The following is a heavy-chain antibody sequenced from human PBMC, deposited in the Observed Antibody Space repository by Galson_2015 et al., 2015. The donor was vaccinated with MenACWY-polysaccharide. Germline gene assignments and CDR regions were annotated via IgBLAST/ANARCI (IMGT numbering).Heavy chain of an antibody. V-gene: IGHV3-48*02. J-gene: IGHJ4*02. CDR3: ARVLKGLVGATPDY. D-gene: IGHD1-26*01. CDR1: GFTFSSYW. CDR2: ISSGGTI. Sequence: SLRLSCAASGFTFSSYWMHWVRRAPGKGLEWVSYISSGGTIYYADSVKGRFTISRDNAKNSLYLQMNSLRDDDTAVYYCARVLKGLVGATPDYWGQGTLVTVSS.